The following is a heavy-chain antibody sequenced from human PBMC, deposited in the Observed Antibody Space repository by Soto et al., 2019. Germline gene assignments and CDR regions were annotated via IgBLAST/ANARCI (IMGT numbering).Heavy chain of an antibody. CDR3: AKDIRGSSSTWYSAFDI. J-gene: IGHJ3*02. V-gene: IGHV3-9*01. CDR1: GFTVDDYA. Sequence: EVQLVESGGGLVQPGRSLRLSCAASGFTVDDYAMHWVRQAPGKGLEWVSGISWNSGSIGYADSVKGRFTISRDNAKNSLYLQMNSLRAEDTALYYCAKDIRGSSSTWYSAFDIWGQGTMVTVSS. CDR2: ISWNSGSI. D-gene: IGHD6-13*01.